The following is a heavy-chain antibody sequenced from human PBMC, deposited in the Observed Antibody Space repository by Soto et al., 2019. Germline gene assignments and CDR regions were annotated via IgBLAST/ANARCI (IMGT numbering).Heavy chain of an antibody. D-gene: IGHD1-26*01. CDR3: ARRGSGSYYDY. CDR1: GFTFSSYA. CDR2: ISGSGGST. V-gene: IGHV3-23*01. J-gene: IGHJ4*02. Sequence: EVQLLASGGGLVQPGGSLRLSCAASGFTFSSYAMRWVRQAPVKGLEWVSAISGSGGSTYYADSVKGRFTISRDNSKNTRYLQMNSPGAEDTAVYYCARRGSGSYYDYWGQGTLVTVSS.